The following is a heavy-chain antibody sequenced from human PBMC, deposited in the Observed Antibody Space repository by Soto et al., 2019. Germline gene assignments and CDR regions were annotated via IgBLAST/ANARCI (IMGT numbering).Heavy chain of an antibody. D-gene: IGHD3-10*01. J-gene: IGHJ4*02. CDR1: GYTFTSYD. V-gene: IGHV1-8*01. CDR2: MYPNSGNT. CDR3: ARASTMVRGVIPGY. Sequence: ASVKVSCKAYGYTFTSYDINWVRQATGQGLEWMGWMYPNSGNTGYAQKFQGRVTMTRNTSISTAYMELSSLRSEDTAVYYCARASTMVRGVIPGYWGQGTLVTVSS.